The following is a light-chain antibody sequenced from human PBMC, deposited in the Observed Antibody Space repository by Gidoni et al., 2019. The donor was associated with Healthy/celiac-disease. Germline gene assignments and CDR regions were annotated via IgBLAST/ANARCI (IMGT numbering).Light chain of an antibody. V-gene: IGKV1-39*01. CDR2: AAS. CDR3: QQSYSTLFP. J-gene: IGKJ3*01. CDR1: QSISSY. Sequence: DIKMTQSPSSLSASVGDRVTITCRASQSISSYLNWYQQKPGKAPKLLIYAASSLQSGVPSRFSGSGSGTDFTLTISSLQPEDFATYYCQQSYSTLFPFGPGTKVDIK.